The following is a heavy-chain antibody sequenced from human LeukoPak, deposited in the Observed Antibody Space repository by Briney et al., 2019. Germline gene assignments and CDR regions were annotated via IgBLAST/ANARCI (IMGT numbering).Heavy chain of an antibody. D-gene: IGHD3-22*01. Sequence: SVKVSCKASGGTFSSYAISWVRQAPGQGLEWMGGIIPIFGTANYAQKFQGRVAITADESTSTAYMELSSLRSEDTAVYYCARDIIRQNPDYYDSSGYSDWGQGTLVTVSS. CDR1: GGTFSSYA. CDR3: ARDIIRQNPDYYDSSGYSD. V-gene: IGHV1-69*13. CDR2: IIPIFGTA. J-gene: IGHJ4*02.